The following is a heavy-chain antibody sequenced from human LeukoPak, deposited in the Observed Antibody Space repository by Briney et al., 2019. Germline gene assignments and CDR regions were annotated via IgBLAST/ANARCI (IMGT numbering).Heavy chain of an antibody. V-gene: IGHV4-34*01. CDR1: GGSFSGYY. J-gene: IGHJ4*02. CDR3: ATGRVYYGSEY. Sequence: SETLSLTCAVYGGSFSGYYWSWIRQPPGKGLEWIGEINHSGNTNYNPSLKSRVTISLDTSNNQFSLKLGSVTAADTAVYYCATGRVYYGSEYWGQGTLVTVSS. D-gene: IGHD3-10*01. CDR2: INHSGNT.